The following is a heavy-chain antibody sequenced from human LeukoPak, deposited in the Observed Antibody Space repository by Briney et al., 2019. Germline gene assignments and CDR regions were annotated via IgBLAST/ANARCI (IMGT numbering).Heavy chain of an antibody. Sequence: PSETLSLTCTVSGGSISSGSYYWSWIRQPAGKGLGWIGRIYTSGSTNYNPSLKSRVTISVDTSKNQFSLKLSSVTAADTAVYYCAREVVGFPLDIVVVPARAGDYYYYYMDVWGKGTTVTVSS. CDR3: AREVVGFPLDIVVVPARAGDYYYYYMDV. CDR1: GGSISSGSYY. V-gene: IGHV4-61*02. J-gene: IGHJ6*03. CDR2: IYTSGST. D-gene: IGHD2-2*03.